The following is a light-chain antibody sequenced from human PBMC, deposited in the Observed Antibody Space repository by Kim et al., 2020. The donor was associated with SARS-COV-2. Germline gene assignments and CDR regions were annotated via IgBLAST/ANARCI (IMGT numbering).Light chain of an antibody. V-gene: IGLV1-40*01. CDR1: SSNIGAGYD. CDR2: GNS. CDR3: QSYDSSLSGSV. J-gene: IGLJ3*02. Sequence: GVTISCTGSSSNIGAGYDVHWYQQLPGTAPKLLIYGNSNRASGVPDRFSGSKSGTSASLAITGLQAEDEANYYCQSYDSSLSGSVFGGGTQLTVL.